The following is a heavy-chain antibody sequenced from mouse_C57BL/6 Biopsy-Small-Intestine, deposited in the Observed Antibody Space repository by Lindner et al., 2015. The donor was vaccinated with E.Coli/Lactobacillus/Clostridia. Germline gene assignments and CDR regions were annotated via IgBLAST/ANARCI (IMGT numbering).Heavy chain of an antibody. V-gene: IGHV1S126*01. CDR2: ISAYNGYT. D-gene: IGHD4-1*01. J-gene: IGHJ3*01. Sequence: SVKVSCKASGYTFTSYGISWARQAPGQGLEWMGWISAYNGYTNYAQKFQDRVTVTMDRSTNTAYMELRSLRSEDMAVYYCARGHWGAFDIWGQGTMVTVSS. CDR3: ARGHWGAFDI. CDR1: GYTFTSYG.